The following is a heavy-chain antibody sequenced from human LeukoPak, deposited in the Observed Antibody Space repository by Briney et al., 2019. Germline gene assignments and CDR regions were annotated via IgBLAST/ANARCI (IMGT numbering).Heavy chain of an antibody. V-gene: IGHV3-23*01. CDR1: GFTFGDYA. CDR2: ISGSGGST. D-gene: IGHD4-17*01. J-gene: IGHJ4*02. Sequence: PGGSLRLSCTASGFTFGDYAMSWVRQAPGKGLEWVSAISGSGGSTYYADSVKGRFTISRDNSKNTLYLQMNSLRAEDTAVYYCAKDKGKRYGDSGRLDYWGQGTLVTVSS. CDR3: AKDKGKRYGDSGRLDY.